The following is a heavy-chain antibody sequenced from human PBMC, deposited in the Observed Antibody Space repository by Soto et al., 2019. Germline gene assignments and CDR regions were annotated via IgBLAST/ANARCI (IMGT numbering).Heavy chain of an antibody. D-gene: IGHD3-9*01. J-gene: IGHJ4*02. CDR2: ISSSSSYI. CDR1: GFTFSSYS. Sequence: PGGSLRLSCAASGFTFSSYSMNWVRQAPGKGLEWVSSISSSSSYIYYADSVKGRFTISRDNAKNSLYLQMNSLRAEDTAVYYCARVSEIVYYDIFPNTGSDYWGQGTLVTVSS. CDR3: ARVSEIVYYDIFPNTGSDY. V-gene: IGHV3-21*01.